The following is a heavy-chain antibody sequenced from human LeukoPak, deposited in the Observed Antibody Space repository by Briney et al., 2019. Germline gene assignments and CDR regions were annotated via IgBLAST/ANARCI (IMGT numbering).Heavy chain of an antibody. J-gene: IGHJ4*02. CDR3: ARAQAGGYGSGSYYNF. CDR1: GGSISSSSYY. Sequence: SETLSLTCTVSGGSISSSSYYWGWIRQPPGKGLEWIGSIYYSGSTYYNPSLKSRVTISVDTSKSQLSLKLSSVTAADTAVYYCARAQAGGYGSGSYYNFWGQGTLVTVSS. V-gene: IGHV4-39*07. CDR2: IYYSGST. D-gene: IGHD3-10*01.